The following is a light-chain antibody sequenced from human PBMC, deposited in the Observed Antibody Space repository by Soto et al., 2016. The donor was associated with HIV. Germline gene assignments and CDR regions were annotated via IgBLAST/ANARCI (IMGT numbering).Light chain of an antibody. CDR1: SLRNSY. Sequence: SSELTQDPAVSVALGQTVRITCQGDSLRNSYANWYHQKPGRAPILLIYGKNNRPSGIPDRFSGSSSGNIVSLTISGAQAEDEADYYCNSHDSTTNHVVFGGGTKLTVL. CDR2: GKN. CDR3: NSHDSTTNHVV. J-gene: IGLJ2*01. V-gene: IGLV3-19*01.